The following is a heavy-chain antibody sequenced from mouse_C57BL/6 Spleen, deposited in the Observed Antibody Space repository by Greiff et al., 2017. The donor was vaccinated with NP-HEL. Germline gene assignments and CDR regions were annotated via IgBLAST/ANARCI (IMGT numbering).Heavy chain of an antibody. CDR3: ARSGIYYGNLYAMDY. J-gene: IGHJ4*01. Sequence: QVQLQQPGAELVKPGASVKLSCKASGYTFTSYWMHWVKQRPGQGLEWIGMIHPNSGSTNYNEKFTSKATLTVDKSSSTAYMQLSSLTSEDSAVYDCARSGIYYGNLYAMDYWGQGTSVTVSS. V-gene: IGHV1-64*01. CDR2: IHPNSGST. CDR1: GYTFTSYW. D-gene: IGHD2-1*01.